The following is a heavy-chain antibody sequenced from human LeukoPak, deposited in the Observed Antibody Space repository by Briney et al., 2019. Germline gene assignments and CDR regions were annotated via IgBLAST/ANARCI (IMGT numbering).Heavy chain of an antibody. J-gene: IGHJ4*02. CDR2: LDYSGST. Sequence: SETLSLTCTVSGGSISSYYGTWIRQPPGKGLEWIGYLDYSGSTNYNPSLKSRVTISVDTSKNQFSLKLSSVTAADTAVYYCARDRSSGLDYWGQGTLVTVSS. CDR1: GGSISSYY. CDR3: ARDRSSGLDY. D-gene: IGHD3-22*01. V-gene: IGHV4-59*01.